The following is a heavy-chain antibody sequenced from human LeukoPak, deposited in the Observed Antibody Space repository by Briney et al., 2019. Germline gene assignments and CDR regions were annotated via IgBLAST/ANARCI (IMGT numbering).Heavy chain of an antibody. CDR3: GSHFGVGYYFDY. J-gene: IGHJ4*02. D-gene: IGHD3-3*01. CDR1: GFTFSDYA. V-gene: IGHV3-23*01. Sequence: GGSLRLSCAASGFTFSDYAMSWVRQAPGKGLEWVSAISGSNDDTFYADSVKGRFTLSRDNSKNTLYLQMNSLRAEDTVVYYCGSHFGVGYYFDYWGQGTLVTVSS. CDR2: ISGSNDDT.